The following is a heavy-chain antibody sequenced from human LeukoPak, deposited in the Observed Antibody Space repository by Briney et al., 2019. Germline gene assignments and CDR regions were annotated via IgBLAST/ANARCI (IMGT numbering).Heavy chain of an antibody. CDR2: VHDSAGT. J-gene: IGHJ3*02. D-gene: IGHD3-10*01. V-gene: IGHV4-59*01. Sequence: SETLSLTCTVSGGSINKYYWSWIRQSPGKGLEWLGYVHDSAGTIYNPSLKSRVTISVGTSKTQFSLKVTSVTTADTAVYRCARHIGGSGSHDAFDIWGQGTMVTVSS. CDR1: GGSINKYY. CDR3: ARHIGGSGSHDAFDI.